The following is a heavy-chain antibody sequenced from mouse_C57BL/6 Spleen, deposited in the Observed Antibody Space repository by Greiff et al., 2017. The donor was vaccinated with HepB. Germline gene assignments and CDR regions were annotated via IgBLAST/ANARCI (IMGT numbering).Heavy chain of an antibody. CDR2: IDPNSGGT. Sequence: QVQLQQPGAELVKPGASVKLSCKASGYTFTSYWMHWVKQRPGRGLEWIGRIDPNSGGTKYNEKFKSKATLTVDKPSSTAYMQISSLTSEDSAVYYCARPYYYGSSDWYFDVWGTGTTVTVSS. CDR3: ARPYYYGSSDWYFDV. CDR1: GYTFTSYW. D-gene: IGHD1-1*01. V-gene: IGHV1-72*01. J-gene: IGHJ1*03.